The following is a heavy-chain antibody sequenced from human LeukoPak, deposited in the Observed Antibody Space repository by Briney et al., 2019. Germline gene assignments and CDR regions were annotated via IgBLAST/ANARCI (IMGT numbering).Heavy chain of an antibody. V-gene: IGHV1-69*10. CDR3: ARDRVTKQWLVRDYYYGIDV. J-gene: IGHJ6*02. CDR2: IIPILGIA. D-gene: IGHD6-19*01. Sequence: SVKVSCKASGGTFSSYAISSVRQAPAQGLEWMGRIIPILGIANYAQKFQGRVTITADKSTSTAYMELSSLRSEDTAVYYCARDRVTKQWLVRDYYYGIDVWGQGTTVTVSS. CDR1: GGTFSSYA.